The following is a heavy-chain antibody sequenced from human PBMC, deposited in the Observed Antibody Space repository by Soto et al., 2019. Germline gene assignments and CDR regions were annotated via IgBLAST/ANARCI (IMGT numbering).Heavy chain of an antibody. CDR2: IYYNGST. CDR3: ARDPPHPYSARYYMGLSDGMDV. J-gene: IGHJ6*02. D-gene: IGHD1-26*01. Sequence: QVQLQESGPGLVKPSETLSLTCTVSGGSISSYYWSWIRQPPGKGLEWIGYIYYNGSTNYNSSLKSRVTFSVDTSKNQFSLKVKSVTAADTAVYYCARDPPHPYSARYYMGLSDGMDVWGQGTTVTVSS. CDR1: GGSISSYY. V-gene: IGHV4-59*01.